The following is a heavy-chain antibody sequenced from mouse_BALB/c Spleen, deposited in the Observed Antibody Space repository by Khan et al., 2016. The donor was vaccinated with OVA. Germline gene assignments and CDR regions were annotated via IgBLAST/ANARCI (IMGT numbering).Heavy chain of an antibody. V-gene: IGHV5-6*01. CDR1: GFTFSSYS. D-gene: IGHD4-1*01. CDR3: ASHLTGSFAY. J-gene: IGHJ3*01. CDR2: ISSGGDYT. Sequence: EVQVVESGGDLVKPGGSLKLSCAASGFTFSSYSMSWVRQPPDKRLEWVTTISSGGDYTYYPDNVKERFTISRVNAKNTLYLQMSSLKSEDTAMYFGASHLTGSFAYWGQGTLVTVSA.